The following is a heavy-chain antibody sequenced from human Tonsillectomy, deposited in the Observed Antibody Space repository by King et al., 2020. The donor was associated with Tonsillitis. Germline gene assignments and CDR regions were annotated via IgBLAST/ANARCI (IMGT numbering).Heavy chain of an antibody. CDR2: INPYSGDT. J-gene: IGHJ4*02. CDR3: ARGRYCSGGSCYSHFDY. Sequence: QLVRSGAEVKKPGASVKVSCKASGYSFTGYYMHWVRQAPGQGLEWMGWINPYSGDTNYAQNFQGGVTMTRDTSISTAYMELSRLTSDDTAIYYCARGRYCSGGSCYSHFDYWGQGTPVTVSS. CDR1: GYSFTGYY. D-gene: IGHD2-15*01. V-gene: IGHV1-2*02.